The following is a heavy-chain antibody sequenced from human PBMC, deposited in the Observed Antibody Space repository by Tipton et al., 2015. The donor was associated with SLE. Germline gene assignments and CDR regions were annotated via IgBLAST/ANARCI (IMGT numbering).Heavy chain of an antibody. CDR3: ASELTQDYFDY. CDR1: GLTFSSYA. Sequence: SLRLSCAASGLTFSSYATHWVRQAPGKGLEWVAVISYDGSNKYYADSVKGRFTISRDNSKNTLYLQMNSLRAEDTAVYYCASELTQDYFDYWGQGTLVTVSS. CDR2: ISYDGSNK. V-gene: IGHV3-30*04. J-gene: IGHJ4*02.